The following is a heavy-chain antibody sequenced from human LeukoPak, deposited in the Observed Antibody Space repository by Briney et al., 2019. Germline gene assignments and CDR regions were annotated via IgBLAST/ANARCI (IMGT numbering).Heavy chain of an antibody. V-gene: IGHV4-34*01. D-gene: IGHD3-10*01. CDR1: GGSFSGYY. CDR2: IYYSGST. CDR3: VRLWGVLLWFGDRDNWFDP. J-gene: IGHJ5*02. Sequence: SETLSLTCAVYGGSFSGYYWSWIRQPPGKGLEWIGSIYYSGSTYYNLSLKSRVTISVDTSKNQFSLKLSSVTAADTAVYYCVRLWGVLLWFGDRDNWFDPWGQGILVTVSS.